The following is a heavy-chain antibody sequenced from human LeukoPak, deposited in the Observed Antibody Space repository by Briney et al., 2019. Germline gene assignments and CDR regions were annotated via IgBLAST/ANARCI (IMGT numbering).Heavy chain of an antibody. CDR3: ARDRDPGYNDSSGYRRVNAFDI. V-gene: IGHV3-11*04. CDR1: GLNFRDYY. CDR2: ISTSCSTK. Sequence: GGSLRLSCAASGLNFRDYYMGWIRQAPGKGLEWVSYISTSCSTKYYADSVKGRFTISRDNAKNSLYLQMNSLRAEDTAVYYCARDRDPGYNDSSGYRRVNAFDIWGQGTMVTVSS. J-gene: IGHJ3*02. D-gene: IGHD3-22*01.